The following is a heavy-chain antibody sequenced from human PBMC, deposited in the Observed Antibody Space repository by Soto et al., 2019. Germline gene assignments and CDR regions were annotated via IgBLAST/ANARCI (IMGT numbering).Heavy chain of an antibody. Sequence: GGSLRLSCAVSGFIVSSNYLNWVRQAPGKGLEWVSVIYGGGGTYYADSVKGRFTISRDNSKNTLYLQMNSLRAEDTAVYYCARGTQSGDTHMVRPHFDYWGQGTLGTV. CDR1: GFIVSSNY. CDR2: IYGGGGT. CDR3: ARGTQSGDTHMVRPHFDY. D-gene: IGHD5-18*01. J-gene: IGHJ4*02. V-gene: IGHV3-53*01.